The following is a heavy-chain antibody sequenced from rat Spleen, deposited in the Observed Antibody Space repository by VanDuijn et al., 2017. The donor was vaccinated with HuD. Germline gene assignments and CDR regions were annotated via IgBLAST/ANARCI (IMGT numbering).Heavy chain of an antibody. J-gene: IGHJ2*01. Sequence: EVQLVETGGGLVQPGRSLKLSCVASGFTFSNYDMAWVRQAPTKGLEWVASISPSGVNTYYPDSVKGRFTISRDNAESIVYLQMNSLKSEDTATYYCAVAGYGYWGQGVMVTVSS. CDR2: ISPSGVNT. V-gene: IGHV5-25*01. D-gene: IGHD1-7*01. CDR1: GFTFSNYD. CDR3: AVAGYGY.